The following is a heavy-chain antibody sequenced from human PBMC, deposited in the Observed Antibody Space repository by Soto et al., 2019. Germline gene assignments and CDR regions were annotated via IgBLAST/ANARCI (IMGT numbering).Heavy chain of an antibody. CDR3: ARVVPNYYYYYGMDV. V-gene: IGHV3-7*05. D-gene: IGHD3-10*02. CDR1: GFTFSSYW. Sequence: EVQLVEPGGGLVQPGGSLRLSCAASGFTFSSYWMSWVRQAPGKGLEWVANIKQDGSEKYYVDSVKGRFTISRDNAKNSLYLQMNSLRVEDTAVYYCARVVPNYYYYYGMDVWGQGTTVTVSS. J-gene: IGHJ6*02. CDR2: IKQDGSEK.